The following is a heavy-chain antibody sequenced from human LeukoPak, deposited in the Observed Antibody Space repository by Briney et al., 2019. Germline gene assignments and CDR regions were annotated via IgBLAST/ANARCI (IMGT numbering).Heavy chain of an antibody. CDR1: GFTFSSYS. CDR3: ARDLAYNYGSGRMGMTYYFDY. J-gene: IGHJ4*02. CDR2: ISSSSSYI. Sequence: KPGGSLRLSCAASGFTFSSYSMNWVRQAPGKGLEWVSSISSSSSYIYYADSVKGRFTISRDNAKNSLYLQMNSLRAEDTAVYYAARDLAYNYGSGRMGMTYYFDYWGQGTLVTVSS. D-gene: IGHD3-10*01. V-gene: IGHV3-21*01.